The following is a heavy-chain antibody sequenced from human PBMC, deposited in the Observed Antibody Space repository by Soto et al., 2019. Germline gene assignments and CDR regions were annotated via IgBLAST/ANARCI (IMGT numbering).Heavy chain of an antibody. V-gene: IGHV1-18*01. J-gene: IGHJ3*02. CDR2: IGTHNGNT. Sequence: ASVKVSCKASGYTFTSYGLSWVRQAPGQGLEWMGWIGTHNGNTNYAQKLQDRVTMATDTSTTTVYLDLRSLRSDDTAVYYCVRVGSGTSYGPFDIWGQGTVVTVSS. CDR1: GYTFTSYG. CDR3: VRVGSGTSYGPFDI. D-gene: IGHD2-2*01.